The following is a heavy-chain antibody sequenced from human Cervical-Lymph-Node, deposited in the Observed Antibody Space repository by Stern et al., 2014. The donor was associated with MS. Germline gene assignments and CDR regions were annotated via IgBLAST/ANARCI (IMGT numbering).Heavy chain of an antibody. D-gene: IGHD6-13*01. CDR2: FLPVFGTP. Sequence: VQLVESGAEVTKPGSSVKVSCKASGGTFSQFPSSWVRQAPGQGIEWMGGFLPVFGTPTYAQEFRGRVTITADVSTSTVYMELSSLRSDDTAVYYCALSSETSDRWYSLGYDLWGQGTLVTVSS. J-gene: IGHJ5*02. V-gene: IGHV1-69*01. CDR3: ALSSETSDRWYSLGYDL. CDR1: GGTFSQFP.